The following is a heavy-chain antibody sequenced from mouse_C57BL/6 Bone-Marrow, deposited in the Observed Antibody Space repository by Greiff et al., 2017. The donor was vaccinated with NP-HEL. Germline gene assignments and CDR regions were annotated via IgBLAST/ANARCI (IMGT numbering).Heavy chain of an antibody. CDR1: GYAFSSSW. CDR2: IYPGDGDT. Sequence: QVQLQQSGPELVKPGASVKISCKASGYAFSSSWMNWVKQRPGKGLEWIGRIYPGDGDTNYNGKFKGKATLTADKSSSTAYMQLSSLTSEDSAVYFCSYYSNYAAYWGQGTLVTVSA. D-gene: IGHD2-5*01. J-gene: IGHJ3*01. CDR3: SYYSNYAAY. V-gene: IGHV1-82*01.